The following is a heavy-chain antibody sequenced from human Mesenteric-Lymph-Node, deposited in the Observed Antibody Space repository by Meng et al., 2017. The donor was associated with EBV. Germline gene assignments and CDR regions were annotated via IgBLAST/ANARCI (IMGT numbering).Heavy chain of an antibody. Sequence: QWQQEGPGPGLVKPSGTLSLTSAVSGVFISSGNWWSWVRQPPGKGLEWIGEIFHGGTTNYNPPLKGRVTISVDTSKNHFSLSLTSVTAADTAVYYCARVMFTDSVKNYFDPWGQGTLVTVSS. J-gene: IGHJ5*02. D-gene: IGHD1-7*01. CDR3: ARVMFTDSVKNYFDP. CDR1: GVFISSGNW. V-gene: IGHV4-4*02. CDR2: IFHGGTT.